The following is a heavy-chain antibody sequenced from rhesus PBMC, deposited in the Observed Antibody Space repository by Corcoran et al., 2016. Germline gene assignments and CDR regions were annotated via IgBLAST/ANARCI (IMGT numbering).Heavy chain of an antibody. Sequence: QVQLQESGPRLVKPSETLSLTCAVSGYSISSGYGWGWIRQPPGKGLEWVGYISYSGSIYYTPSCRSRVTITIDTSKNQFSPKLSSVTAADTAVYYCARVGTLTYYYGLDSWGQGVVVTVSS. CDR2: ISYSGSI. V-gene: IGHV4-127*01. CDR1: GYSISSGYG. D-gene: IGHD1-1*01. CDR3: ARVGTLTYYYGLDS. J-gene: IGHJ6*01.